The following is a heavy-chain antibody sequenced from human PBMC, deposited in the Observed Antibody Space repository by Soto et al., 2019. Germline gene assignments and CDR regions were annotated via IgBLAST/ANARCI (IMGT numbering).Heavy chain of an antibody. CDR1: GFTFSDHS. Sequence: EVQLVESGGGLVQPGGSLRLSCAASGFTFSDHSMDWVRQAPGKGLEWVGRTRNKANSYTTEYAASVKGRFTISRDDSKNSLHLQMNSLKTEDTAVYYCARVVGAPNWFDPWGQGTLVTVSS. CDR3: ARVVGAPNWFDP. CDR2: TRNKANSYTT. J-gene: IGHJ5*02. D-gene: IGHD1-26*01. V-gene: IGHV3-72*01.